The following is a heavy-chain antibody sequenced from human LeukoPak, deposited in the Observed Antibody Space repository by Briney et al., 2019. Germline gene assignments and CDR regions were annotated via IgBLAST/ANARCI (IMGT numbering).Heavy chain of an antibody. Sequence: GASVKVSCKASGYTFTGYYMHWVRQAPGQGLEWMGWINPNSGGTNYAQKFQGRVTMTRDTSISTAYMELSRLRSDDTAVYYCARGLYSYGQYYFAYWGQGTLVTVSS. D-gene: IGHD5-18*01. CDR2: INPNSGGT. V-gene: IGHV1-2*02. J-gene: IGHJ4*02. CDR1: GYTFTGYY. CDR3: ARGLYSYGQYYFAY.